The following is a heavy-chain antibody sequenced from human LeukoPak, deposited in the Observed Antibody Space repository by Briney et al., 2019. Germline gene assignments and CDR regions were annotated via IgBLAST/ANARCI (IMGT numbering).Heavy chain of an antibody. Sequence: SETLSLTCAVYGGSFSGYYWSWIRQPPGKGLEWIGEINHSGSTNYNPSLKSRVTISVDTSKNQFSLKLSSVTAADTAVYYCARMNASYYDSSGYYFFTTESYYFDYWGQGTLVTVSP. D-gene: IGHD3-22*01. CDR2: INHSGST. CDR3: ARMNASYYDSSGYYFFTTESYYFDY. J-gene: IGHJ4*02. V-gene: IGHV4-34*01. CDR1: GGSFSGYY.